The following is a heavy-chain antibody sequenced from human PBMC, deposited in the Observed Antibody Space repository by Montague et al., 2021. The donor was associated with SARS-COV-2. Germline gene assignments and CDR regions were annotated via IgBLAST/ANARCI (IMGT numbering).Heavy chain of an antibody. D-gene: IGHD3-3*01. CDR2: INHSGST. V-gene: IGHV4-34*01. Sequence: SETLSLTCAVYDGSFSGYYWSWIRQPPGKGLEWIGEINHSGSTNYNPSLKSRVTISVDTSKNQFSLKLNSVSGADTAVYYCARGQVTIFGVLIMLPAAGALDIWGQGTMVTVSS. J-gene: IGHJ3*02. CDR3: ARGQVTIFGVLIMLPAAGALDI. CDR1: DGSFSGYY.